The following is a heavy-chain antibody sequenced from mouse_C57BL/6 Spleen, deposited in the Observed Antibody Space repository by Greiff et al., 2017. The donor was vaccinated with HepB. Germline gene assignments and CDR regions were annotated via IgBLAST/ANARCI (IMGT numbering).Heavy chain of an antibody. CDR1: GYSFTDYN. J-gene: IGHJ2*01. CDR2: INPNYVTT. Sequence: EVQLLQSGPELVKPGASVKISCKASGYSFTDYNMNWVKQSNGKSLEWIGVINPNYVTTSYNQKFKGKATLTVDQTSSTAYMQLNSLTSVDSAVYYCARGEISNWDVDYWGQGTTLTVSS. D-gene: IGHD4-1*01. CDR3: ARGEISNWDVDY. V-gene: IGHV1-39*01.